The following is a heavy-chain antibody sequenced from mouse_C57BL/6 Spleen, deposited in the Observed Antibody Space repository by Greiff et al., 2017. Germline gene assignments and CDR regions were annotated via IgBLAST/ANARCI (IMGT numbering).Heavy chain of an antibody. CDR2: IDPANGNT. V-gene: IGHV14-3*01. Sequence: VQLQQSVAELVRPGASVKLSCTASGFNIKNTYMHWVKQRPEQGLEWIGRIDPANGNTKYAPKFQGKATITADTSSNTAYLQLSSLTSEDTAIYYCARYPSSTMITLYYFDYGGQGTTLTVSS. CDR3: ARYPSSTMITLYYFDY. D-gene: IGHD2-4*01. J-gene: IGHJ2*01. CDR1: GFNIKNTY.